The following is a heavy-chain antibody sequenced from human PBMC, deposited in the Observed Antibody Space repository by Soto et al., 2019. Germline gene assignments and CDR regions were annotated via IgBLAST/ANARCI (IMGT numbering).Heavy chain of an antibody. CDR3: ATGGERDRIAAKGYYDYGIDV. CDR2: IDPSDSYT. CDR1: GYSFTSYW. J-gene: IGHJ6*02. Sequence: PGESLKISCKGSGYSFTSYWISWVRQMPGKGLEWMGRIDPSDSYTNYSPSFQGHVTISADKSISTAYLQWSSPKASDTAMYYWATGGERDRIAAKGYYDYGIDVWGQGTTVTVSS. D-gene: IGHD6-6*01. V-gene: IGHV5-10-1*01.